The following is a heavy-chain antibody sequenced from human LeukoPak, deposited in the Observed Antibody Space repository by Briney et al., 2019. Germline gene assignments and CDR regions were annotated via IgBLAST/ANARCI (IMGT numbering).Heavy chain of an antibody. V-gene: IGHV1-2*02. CDR3: ARGHSGYLDY. Sequence: ASVKVSCKASGYTFTGYYIHWVRQAPGQGLEWMGWINANSGATNYAQKFQGRLTVTGDTSISTAYMELSRLTSDDTAVYYCARGHSGYLDYWGQGTLVTVSS. CDR1: GYTFTGYY. D-gene: IGHD3-22*01. CDR2: INANSGAT. J-gene: IGHJ4*02.